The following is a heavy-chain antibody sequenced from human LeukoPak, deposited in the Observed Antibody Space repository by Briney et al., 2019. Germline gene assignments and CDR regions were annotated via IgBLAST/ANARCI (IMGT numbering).Heavy chain of an antibody. V-gene: IGHV3-33*01. D-gene: IGHD3-10*01. CDR3: VRDRGARFLDL. CDR2: IWYDASNQ. CDR1: GFTFRNHG. Sequence: PGGSLRLSCAASGFTFRNHGTHWVRQAPGKGLEWVAVIWYDASNQYYADSVKGRFTISRDNSKNTVSLQMNSLRAEDTAVYYCVRDRGARFLDLWGRGTPVTVSS. J-gene: IGHJ2*01.